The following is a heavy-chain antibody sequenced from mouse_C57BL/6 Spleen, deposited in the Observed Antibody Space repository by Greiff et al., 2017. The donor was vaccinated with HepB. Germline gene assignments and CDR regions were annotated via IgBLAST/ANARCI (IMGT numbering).Heavy chain of an antibody. Sequence: VQLKEPGAELVKPGASVKMSCKASGYTFTSYWITWVKQRPGQGLEWIGDIYPGSGSTNYNEKFKSKATLTVDTSSSTAYMQLSSLTSEDSAVYYCARSYYGKIGAMDYWGQGTSVTVSS. D-gene: IGHD2-1*01. CDR2: IYPGSGST. CDR1: GYTFTSYW. V-gene: IGHV1-55*01. J-gene: IGHJ4*01. CDR3: ARSYYGKIGAMDY.